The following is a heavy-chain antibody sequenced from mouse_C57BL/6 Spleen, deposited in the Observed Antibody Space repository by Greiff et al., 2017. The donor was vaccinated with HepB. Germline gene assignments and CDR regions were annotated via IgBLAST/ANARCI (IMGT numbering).Heavy chain of an antibody. J-gene: IGHJ3*01. CDR3: ARWTYYYGSSYGWFAY. V-gene: IGHV1-50*01. D-gene: IGHD1-1*01. Sequence: LQLQQPGAELVKPGASVKLSCKASGYTFTSYWMQWVKQRPGQGLEWIGEIDPSDSYTNYNQKFKGKATLTVDTSSSTAYMQLSSLTSEDSAVYYCARWTYYYGSSYGWFAYWGQGTLVTVSA. CDR1: GYTFTSYW. CDR2: IDPSDSYT.